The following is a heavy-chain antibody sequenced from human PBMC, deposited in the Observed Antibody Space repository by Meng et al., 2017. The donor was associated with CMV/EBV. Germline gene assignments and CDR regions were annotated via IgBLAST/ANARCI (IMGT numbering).Heavy chain of an antibody. CDR1: GFTVSSNY. CDR2: IYSGGST. Sequence: GESLKISCAASGFTVSSNYMSWVRQAPGKGLEWVSVIYSGGSTYYADSVKGRFTISRDNSKNTLYLQMNSLRAEDAAVYYCTTYFSYYFDYWGQGTLVTVSS. CDR3: TTYFSYYFDY. D-gene: IGHD2/OR15-2a*01. V-gene: IGHV3-53*01. J-gene: IGHJ4*02.